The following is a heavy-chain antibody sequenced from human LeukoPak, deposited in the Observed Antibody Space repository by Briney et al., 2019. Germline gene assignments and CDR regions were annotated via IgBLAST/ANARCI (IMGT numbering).Heavy chain of an antibody. V-gene: IGHV3-23*01. D-gene: IGHD3-16*01. Sequence: GGSLRLSCVGSGFAFGVHAMSWVRQAPGKGPEWVATIGSGAGLFYAESVKGRFTISRDDPRNTVWLRMNSLRAEDTALYYCAKDWTPHNRVYDCLDAWGQGTQVTVSS. CDR3: AKDWTPHNRVYDCLDA. J-gene: IGHJ5*02. CDR2: IGSGAGL. CDR1: GFAFGVHA.